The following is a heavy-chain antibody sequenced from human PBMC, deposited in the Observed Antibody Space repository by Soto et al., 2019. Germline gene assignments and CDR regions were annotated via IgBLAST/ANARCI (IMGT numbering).Heavy chain of an antibody. CDR3: ARGGSYYETRGYFDY. CDR1: GYSFTSYW. V-gene: IGHV5-51*01. CDR2: IYPGDSDT. Sequence: GESLKISCKGSGYSFTSYWIGWVRQMPGKGLEWMGIIYPGDSDTRYSPSFPGQVTISADKSISTAYLQWSSLKASDTAMYYCARGGSYYETRGYFDYWGQGTLVTSPQ. D-gene: IGHD1-26*01. J-gene: IGHJ4*02.